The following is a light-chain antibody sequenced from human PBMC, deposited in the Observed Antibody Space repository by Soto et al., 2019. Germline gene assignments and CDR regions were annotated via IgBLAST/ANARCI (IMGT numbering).Light chain of an antibody. CDR3: QQYNNWPRT. Sequence: IVLTQSPATLSLSPVERATLSCRASQSVSSNLGWYQQKPGQAPRLLIYGASTRATGIPARFSGSGSGTEFTLTISSLQSEDFAVYYCQQYNNWPRTFGQGTKVDIK. CDR1: QSVSSN. CDR2: GAS. J-gene: IGKJ1*01. V-gene: IGKV3-15*01.